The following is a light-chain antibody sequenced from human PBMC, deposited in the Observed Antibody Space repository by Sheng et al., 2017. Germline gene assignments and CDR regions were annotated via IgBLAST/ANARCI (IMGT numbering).Light chain of an antibody. CDR3: QQYGSSLRT. Sequence: EIVLTQSPGTLSVSPGEGVTLSCRASQSVGSYLGWYQQKPGQAPRLLIYGASSRATGIPDRFSGSGSGTDFTLTISRLEPDDFAVYYCQQYGSSLRTFGQGTKVEIK. CDR1: QSVGSY. J-gene: IGKJ1*01. V-gene: IGKV3-20*01. CDR2: GAS.